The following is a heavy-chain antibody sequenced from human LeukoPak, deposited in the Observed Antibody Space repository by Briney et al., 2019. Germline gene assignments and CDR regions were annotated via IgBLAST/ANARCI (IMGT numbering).Heavy chain of an antibody. V-gene: IGHV3-74*01. CDR2: ISTDGYTT. D-gene: IGHD2-15*01. CDR3: VVGGSPGY. Sequence: GGSLRLSCAASGLSFSAYKMHWVRQAPRKGLVWVSRISTDGYTTDYADFVQGRFTASRDNTKNTRSLEMNSLRAEDTAVYYCVVGGSPGYWGQGTLVTVSS. J-gene: IGHJ4*02. CDR1: GLSFSAYK.